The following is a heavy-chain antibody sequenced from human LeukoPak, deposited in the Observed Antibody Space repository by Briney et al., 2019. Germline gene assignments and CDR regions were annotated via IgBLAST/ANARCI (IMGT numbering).Heavy chain of an antibody. Sequence: GGSLRLSCVASGFTFSTYSMTWVRQAPGKGLEWVSSIYGNGERTFYADPVKGRFTIFRDNSKNTLYLEMLGLRPEDTAVYYCAKDVVPDSGWDLDYWGQGTLVTVSS. D-gene: IGHD6-19*01. J-gene: IGHJ4*02. V-gene: IGHV3-23*01. CDR3: AKDVVPDSGWDLDY. CDR1: GFTFSTYS. CDR2: IYGNGERT.